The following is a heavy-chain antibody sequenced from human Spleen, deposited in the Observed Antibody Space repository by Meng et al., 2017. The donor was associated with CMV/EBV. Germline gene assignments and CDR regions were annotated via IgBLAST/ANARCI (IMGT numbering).Heavy chain of an antibody. CDR2: ISGYTGDT. CDR3: ARDLLSTLGVAPDPVDY. CDR1: GYTFTSYS. Sequence: ASVKVSCQASGYTFTSYSFSWVRQAPGQGLEWMGWISGYTGDTAYVQKFQGRVTMTTDTSTTTAYMELRSLRSDDTAVYYCARDLLSTLGVAPDPVDYWGQGTLVTVSS. V-gene: IGHV1-18*01. J-gene: IGHJ4*02. D-gene: IGHD3-3*01.